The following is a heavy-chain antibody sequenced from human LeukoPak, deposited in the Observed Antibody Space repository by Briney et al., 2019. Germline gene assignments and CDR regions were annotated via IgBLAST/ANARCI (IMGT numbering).Heavy chain of an antibody. J-gene: IGHJ4*02. CDR1: GGSISSGGYS. D-gene: IGHD3-3*01. CDR2: ISYSGST. CDR3: ARGERYDFQFDY. V-gene: IGHV4-30-4*07. Sequence: PSETLSLTCAVSGGSISSGGYSWSWIRQPPGKGLEWIGYISYSGSTYYNPSLKSRVTISVDTSKNQFSLKLSSLTAADTAVYYCARGERYDFQFDYWGQGTLVTVSS.